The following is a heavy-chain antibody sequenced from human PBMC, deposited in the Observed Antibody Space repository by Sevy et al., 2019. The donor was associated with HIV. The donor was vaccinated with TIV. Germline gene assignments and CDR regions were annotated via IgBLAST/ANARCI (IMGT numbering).Heavy chain of an antibody. CDR3: ALERLSSDVAEYFQN. Sequence: GGSLRLSCAASGFTFNRYSMHWVRQAPGKGLEWVATISFDATNKHYPDSVKGRFTISRDNFRNSLFLQMDSLRPKDTAVYYCALERLSSDVAEYFQNWVPGTLVTISS. CDR1: GFTFNRYS. CDR2: ISFDATNK. D-gene: IGHD1-1*01. V-gene: IGHV3-30-3*01. J-gene: IGHJ1*01.